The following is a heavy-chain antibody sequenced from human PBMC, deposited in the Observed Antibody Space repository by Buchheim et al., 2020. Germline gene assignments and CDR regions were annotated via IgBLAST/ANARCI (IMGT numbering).Heavy chain of an antibody. J-gene: IGHJ6*02. V-gene: IGHV4-59*01. CDR2: ISDSGSA. Sequence: QVQLQESGPRLLKPSETLSLTCTVSGASITTYYWSWIRQPPGKGLEWIGYISDSGSAHHNPSLKSRVTISRDTPKNPFSLRLTSVTAADTAVYYCANFKDFWRGNYFYAMDVWGQGTT. CDR1: GASITTYY. CDR3: ANFKDFWRGNYFYAMDV. D-gene: IGHD3-3*01.